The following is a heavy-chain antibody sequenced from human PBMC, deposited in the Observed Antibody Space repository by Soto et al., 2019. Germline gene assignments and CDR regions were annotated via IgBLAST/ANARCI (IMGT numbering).Heavy chain of an antibody. J-gene: IGHJ3*02. Sequence: VGSLRLSCVASGFTFSSYWMHWVRQDAGKGLVWVSRISNDGSSTNYADSVKGRFTISRDNSKNTLYLQMNSLRAEDTAVYYCARDGYYDSSGYFVGSFDIWGQGTMVTVSS. D-gene: IGHD3-22*01. CDR3: ARDGYYDSSGYFVGSFDI. CDR1: GFTFSSYW. CDR2: ISNDGSST. V-gene: IGHV3-74*01.